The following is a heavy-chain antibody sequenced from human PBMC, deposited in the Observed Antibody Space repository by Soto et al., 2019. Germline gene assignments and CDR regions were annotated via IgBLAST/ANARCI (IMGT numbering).Heavy chain of an antibody. V-gene: IGHV1-3*01. Sequence: ASVKVSCKASGYTCTRYAMPWVRPAPGQRLEWMGWINAGNGNTKYSQKFQGRVTITRDTSASTAYMELSSLRSEDTAVYYCARYTYPMVRGVIISNWFDPWG. CDR3: ARYTYPMVRGVIISNWFDP. CDR1: GYTCTRYA. D-gene: IGHD3-10*01. CDR2: INAGNGNT. J-gene: IGHJ5*02.